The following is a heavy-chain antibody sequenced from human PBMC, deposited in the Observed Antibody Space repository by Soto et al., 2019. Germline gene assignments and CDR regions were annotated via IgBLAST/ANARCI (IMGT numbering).Heavy chain of an antibody. V-gene: IGHV1-3*01. CDR2: INAGKGDT. CDR1: GCTFTNHA. D-gene: IGHD4-17*01. Sequence: GASVKVSCKASGCTFTNHAIHWVRQAPGQGLEWMGWINAGKGDTKYPQRFQGRVTITRDTSASTAYMELSSLRSEDTAVYYCARDQELDYGGNSHYYYGMDVWGQGTTVTVSS. J-gene: IGHJ6*02. CDR3: ARDQELDYGGNSHYYYGMDV.